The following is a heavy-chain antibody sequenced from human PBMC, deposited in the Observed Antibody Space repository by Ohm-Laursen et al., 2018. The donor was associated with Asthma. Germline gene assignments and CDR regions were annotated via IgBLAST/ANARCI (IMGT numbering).Heavy chain of an antibody. D-gene: IGHD1-26*01. CDR1: GYTFSRYS. CDR2: ISTASTFI. J-gene: IGHJ1*01. V-gene: IGHV3-21*01. CDR3: ARIGPEWELPGREYSLHH. Sequence: SLRLSCTASGYTFSRYSIHWVRQFPGKGLEWVASISTASTFIYYADSVRGRFTNSRDNARNSVYLQMNSLRAEDTALYYCARIGPEWELPGREYSLHHWGEGTLVTVSS.